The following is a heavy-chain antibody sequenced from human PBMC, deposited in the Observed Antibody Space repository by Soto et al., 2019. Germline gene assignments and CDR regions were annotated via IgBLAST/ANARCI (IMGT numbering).Heavy chain of an antibody. CDR2: INPSGGSA. CDR1: GYTLTNYH. J-gene: IGHJ4*02. Sequence: ASVEVSCKASGYTLTNYHRHWVRQAPGQGFEWMGIINPSGGSATYAQKFQDRVTITRDTSASTAYMELSSLRSEDTAVYYCARDLGGWPDYWGQGTLVTVSS. CDR3: ARDLGGWPDY. D-gene: IGHD6-19*01. V-gene: IGHV1-46*01.